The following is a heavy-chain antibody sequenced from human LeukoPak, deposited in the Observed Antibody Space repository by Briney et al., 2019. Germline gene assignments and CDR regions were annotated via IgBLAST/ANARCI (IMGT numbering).Heavy chain of an antibody. CDR3: ARLAAAGKGVGFDY. D-gene: IGHD6-13*01. J-gene: IGHJ4*02. CDR1: GFTFSSYE. V-gene: IGHV3-48*03. CDR2: ISSSGSTI. Sequence: GGSLRLSCAASGFTFSSYEMNWVRQAPGKGLEWVSYISSSGSTIYYADSVKGRFTISRDNAKNSLYLQMNSLRAGDTAFYYCARLAAAGKGVGFDYSGQGTLVTVSS.